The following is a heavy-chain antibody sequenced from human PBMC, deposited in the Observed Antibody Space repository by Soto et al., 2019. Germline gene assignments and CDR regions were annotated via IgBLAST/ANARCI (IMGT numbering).Heavy chain of an antibody. D-gene: IGHD5-12*01. CDR1: GFTFSTCS. Sequence: PGGSLRLSCAASGFTFSTCSMNWVRQAPGKGLEWVSSISSSSSNIYYADSVKGRFTISRDNAKNSLYLQMNSLRADDTAVHYCARDNGYDAATLDYWGQGTLVTVSS. V-gene: IGHV3-21*01. J-gene: IGHJ4*02. CDR2: ISSSSSNI. CDR3: ARDNGYDAATLDY.